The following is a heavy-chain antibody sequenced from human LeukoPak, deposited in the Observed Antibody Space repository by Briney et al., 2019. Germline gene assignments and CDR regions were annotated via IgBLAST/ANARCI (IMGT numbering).Heavy chain of an antibody. Sequence: GGSLRLSCVGSSIRFADHWMLWVRQVPGEPPVWVARSVSDVVVRKYAESVKGRFTIPRDTARSTIYLEMNRLKVEDTAIYFCVASRWSGALDFWGQGSLVTVPS. D-gene: IGHD3-3*01. V-gene: IGHV3-74*01. J-gene: IGHJ4*02. CDR2: SVSDVVVR. CDR1: SIRFADHW. CDR3: VASRWSGALDF.